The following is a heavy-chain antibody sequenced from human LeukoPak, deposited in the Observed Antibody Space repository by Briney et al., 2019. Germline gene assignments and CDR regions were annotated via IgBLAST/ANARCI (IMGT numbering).Heavy chain of an antibody. J-gene: IGHJ4*02. CDR2: INPSGGST. Sequence: ASVKVSCKASGYTFTSYYIHWVRQAPGQGLEWMGIINPSGGSTSYAQKFQGRVTMTRDTSISTAYMELSRLRSDDTAVYYCANAHITMVRGVITPFDYWGQGTLVTVSS. V-gene: IGHV1-46*03. D-gene: IGHD3-10*01. CDR1: GYTFTSYY. CDR3: ANAHITMVRGVITPFDY.